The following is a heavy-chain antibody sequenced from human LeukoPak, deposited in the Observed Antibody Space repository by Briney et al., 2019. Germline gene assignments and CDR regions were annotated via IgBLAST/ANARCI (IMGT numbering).Heavy chain of an antibody. CDR1: GFTFSSYA. D-gene: IGHD6-13*01. Sequence: PGGSLRLSCAASGFTFSSYAMSWVRQAPGKGLEWVSATSGSGGSTYYADSVKGRFTISRDNSKNTLYLQMNSLRAEDTAVYYCAIDSSSWSYYYYGMDVWGQGTTVTVSS. CDR3: AIDSSSWSYYYYGMDV. J-gene: IGHJ6*02. V-gene: IGHV3-23*01. CDR2: TSGSGGST.